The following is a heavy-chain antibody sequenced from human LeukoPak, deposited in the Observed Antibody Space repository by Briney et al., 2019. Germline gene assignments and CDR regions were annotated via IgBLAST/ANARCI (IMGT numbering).Heavy chain of an antibody. Sequence: GGSLRLSCAASGFTFSRYSMNWVRQAPGKGLEWVSSISRSGNYIYYADSVKGRFTISRDNSKNTLYLQMNSLRAEDTAVYYCAKVGEYQLLLYAFDMWGQGTMVTVSS. CDR2: ISRSGNYI. J-gene: IGHJ3*02. CDR3: AKVGEYQLLLYAFDM. D-gene: IGHD2-2*01. CDR1: GFTFSRYS. V-gene: IGHV3-21*04.